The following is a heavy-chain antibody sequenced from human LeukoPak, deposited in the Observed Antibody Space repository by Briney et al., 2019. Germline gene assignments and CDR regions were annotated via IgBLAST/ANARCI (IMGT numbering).Heavy chain of an antibody. D-gene: IGHD6-19*01. J-gene: IGHJ4*02. CDR2: ISGSGGTT. V-gene: IGHV3-23*01. CDR3: AKGLSSGWNLKGSDY. Sequence: GGSLRLSCAASGFTFSTYAVNWVRQAPGKGLEWVSAISGSGGTTYYAESVKGRFTISRDNSKNTLYLQMNSLRAEETAVYYCAKGLSSGWNLKGSDYWGQGTLVIVSS. CDR1: GFTFSTYA.